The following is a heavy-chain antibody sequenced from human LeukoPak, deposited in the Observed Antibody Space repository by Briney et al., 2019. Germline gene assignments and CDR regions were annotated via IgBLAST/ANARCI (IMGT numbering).Heavy chain of an antibody. Sequence: SVKVSCKASGGTFSSYAISWVRQAPGQGLEWMGGIIPIFGTANYAQKFQGRVTITADESTSTAYMELSSLRSEDTAVYYCARRPNYYDSSGYVGAFDIWGQGTTVTVSS. J-gene: IGHJ3*02. CDR1: GGTFSSYA. CDR3: ARRPNYYDSSGYVGAFDI. CDR2: IIPIFGTA. D-gene: IGHD3-22*01. V-gene: IGHV1-69*01.